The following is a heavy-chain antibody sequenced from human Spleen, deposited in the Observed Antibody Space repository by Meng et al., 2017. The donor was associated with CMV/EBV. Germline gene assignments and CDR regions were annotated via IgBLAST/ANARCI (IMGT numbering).Heavy chain of an antibody. D-gene: IGHD2-2*01. CDR1: GYSISSGYY. CDR3: ARLQGAVPAALWY. CDR2: IYHSGNT. V-gene: IGHV4-38-2*02. J-gene: IGHJ4*02. Sequence: GSLRLSCTVSGYSISSGYYWGWIRQPPGKGLEWIGSIYHSGNTYYNPSLKSRVTISVDTSKNQFSLKLSSVTAADTAVYYCARLQGAVPAALWYWGQGTLVTVSS.